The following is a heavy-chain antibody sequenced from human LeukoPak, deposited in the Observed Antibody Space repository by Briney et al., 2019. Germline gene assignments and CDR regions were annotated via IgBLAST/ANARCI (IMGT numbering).Heavy chain of an antibody. V-gene: IGHV3-30-3*01. D-gene: IGHD4-17*01. CDR3: ARDKYGDYVIDY. J-gene: IGHJ4*02. CDR2: ISYDGSNK. CDR1: GFTFSSYA. Sequence: GRSLRLSCAASGFTFSSYAMHWVRQAPGKGLEWVAVISYDGSNKYYADSVKGRFTISRDNSKNSLYLQMNSLRAEDTAVYYCARDKYGDYVIDYWGQGTLVTVSS.